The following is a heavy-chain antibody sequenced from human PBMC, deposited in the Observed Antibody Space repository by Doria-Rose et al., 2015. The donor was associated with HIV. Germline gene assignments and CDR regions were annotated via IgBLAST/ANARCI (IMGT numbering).Heavy chain of an antibody. V-gene: IGHV2-26*01. CDR2: IFSDDER. D-gene: IGHD6-13*01. CDR1: GVSLSSPGMG. CDR3: ARIKSSRWYPKYYFDF. J-gene: IGHJ4*02. Sequence: QESGPVLVKPTETLTLTCTVSGVSLSSPGMGVSWIRQPPGKALEWLANIFSDDERSYNTSLKSRLTISRGSAKSQVVLTMTDMDPVDTATYYCARIKSSRWYPKYYFDFWGQGTLVIVSA.